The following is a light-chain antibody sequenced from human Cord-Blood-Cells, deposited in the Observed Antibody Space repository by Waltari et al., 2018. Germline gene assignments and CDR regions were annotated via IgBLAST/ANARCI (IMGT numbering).Light chain of an antibody. CDR3: NSRDSSGNYV. J-gene: IGLJ1*01. CDR2: GKN. CDR1: SRSSYY. V-gene: IGLV3-19*01. Sequence: SSELTQDPAVSVALGQTVRITCQGDSRSSYYASWYQQKPGQAPVLVIYGKNNRPSGIPDRFSGSSSGNTASLTITGAQAEDEADYYCNSRDSSGNYVFGTGTKVTVL.